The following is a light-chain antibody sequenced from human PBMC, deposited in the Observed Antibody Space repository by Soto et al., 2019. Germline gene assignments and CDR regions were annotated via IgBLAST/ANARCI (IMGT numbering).Light chain of an antibody. V-gene: IGKV1-5*01. J-gene: IGKJ1*01. Sequence: DIQVTQSPPTLSASVGDRVTITCRASHTIITWMAWYQQKPGKAPKLLVYDASTLQSGVASRFSGSGSGTEFTLIISGLQPDDSATYYCQQYTNTNKPWMFGQGTKV. CDR1: HTIITW. CDR2: DAS. CDR3: QQYTNTNKPWM.